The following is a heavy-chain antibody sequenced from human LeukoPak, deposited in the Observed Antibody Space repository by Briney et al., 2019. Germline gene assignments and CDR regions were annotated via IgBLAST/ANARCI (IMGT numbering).Heavy chain of an antibody. Sequence: SETLSLTCTVSGGSITSYFWTWIRQPPGKGLEWIGYIYHSGTTNYNPSLKSRFTISADTSKNQFSLKLSSVTAADTAVYYCAQKAPFSPGYSQDWGQGTLVTVSS. J-gene: IGHJ1*01. CDR3: AQKAPFSPGYSQD. D-gene: IGHD2/OR15-2a*01. V-gene: IGHV4-59*01. CDR2: IYHSGTT. CDR1: GGSITSYF.